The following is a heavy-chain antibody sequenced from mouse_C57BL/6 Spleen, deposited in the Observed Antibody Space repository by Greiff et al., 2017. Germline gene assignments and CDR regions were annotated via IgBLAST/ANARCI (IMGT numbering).Heavy chain of an antibody. D-gene: IGHD2-4*01. J-gene: IGHJ2*01. CDR1: GYAFSSSW. Sequence: VQRVESGPELVKPGASVKISCKASGYAFSSSWMNWVKQRPGKGLEWIGRIYPGDGDTNYNGKFKGKATLTADKSSSTAYMQLSSLTSEDSAVYFCARWDYDYDVRDYWGQGTTLTVSS. V-gene: IGHV1-82*01. CDR2: IYPGDGDT. CDR3: ARWDYDYDVRDY.